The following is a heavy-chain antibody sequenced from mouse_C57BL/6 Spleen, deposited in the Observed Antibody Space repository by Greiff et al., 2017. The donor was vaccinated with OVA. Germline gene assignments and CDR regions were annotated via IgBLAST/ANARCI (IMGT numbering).Heavy chain of an antibody. CDR1: GFTFSSYA. J-gene: IGHJ2*01. CDR3: ARDGYYFDY. Sequence: EVKLMESGGGLVKPGGSLKLSCAASGFTFSSYAMSWVRQTPEKRLEWVATISDGGSYTYYPDNVKGRFTISRDNAKNNLYMQMRHLKSEDTAMYYCARDGYYFDYWGQGTTLTVSS. CDR2: ISDGGSYT. V-gene: IGHV5-4*01. D-gene: IGHD2-2*01.